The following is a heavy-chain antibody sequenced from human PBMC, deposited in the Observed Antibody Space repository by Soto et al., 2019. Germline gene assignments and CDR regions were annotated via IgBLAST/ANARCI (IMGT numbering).Heavy chain of an antibody. J-gene: IGHJ3*02. V-gene: IGHV1-18*04. CDR1: GYTFTSYG. D-gene: IGHD3-22*01. CDR3: ARNSYYYDSSGYPNPAGAFDI. Sequence: ASVKVSCKASGYTFTSYGISWVRQAPRQGLVWMRWISAYNGNTNYAQKLQGRVTMTTDTSTSTAYMELRSLRSDDTAVYYCARNSYYYDSSGYPNPAGAFDIWGQGTMVTVSS. CDR2: ISAYNGNT.